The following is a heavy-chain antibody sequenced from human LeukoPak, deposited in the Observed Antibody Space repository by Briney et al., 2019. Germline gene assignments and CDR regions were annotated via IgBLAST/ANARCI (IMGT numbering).Heavy chain of an antibody. CDR1: GYTFTGYY. CDR3: AREGDTAMGTFYY. V-gene: IGHV1-2*02. Sequence: GASVKVSCKASGYTFTGYYMHWVRQAPGQGLEWMGWINPNSGGTNYAQKFQGRVTMTRDTSISTAYMELSRLRSDDTAVYYCAREGDTAMGTFYYWGQGTLVTVSS. J-gene: IGHJ4*02. CDR2: INPNSGGT. D-gene: IGHD5-18*01.